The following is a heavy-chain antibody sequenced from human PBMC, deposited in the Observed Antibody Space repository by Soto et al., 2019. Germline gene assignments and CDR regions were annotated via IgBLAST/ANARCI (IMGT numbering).Heavy chain of an antibody. CDR3: AIKAYYASGGINLLDS. V-gene: IGHV4-38-2*02. Sequence: QVQLQESGPGLVEPSETLSLICTVSGYSINSDEYWGWIQQPPGKGLEWSARIYHSVSTFYNPSLRGRVTISIDTAKHQFHLSLNAVTAADTAMYYCAIKAYYASGGINLLDSWGQGTLVTVSS. J-gene: IGHJ4*02. CDR2: IYHSVST. D-gene: IGHD3-10*01. CDR1: GYSINSDEY.